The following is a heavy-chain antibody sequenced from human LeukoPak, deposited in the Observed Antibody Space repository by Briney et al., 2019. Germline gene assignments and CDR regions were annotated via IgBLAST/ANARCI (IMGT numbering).Heavy chain of an antibody. Sequence: SETLSLTCTVSGGSISSYYWSWIRQPPGKGLEWIGYIYYSGSTNYNPSLKSRVTISVETSKNQFSLKLSSVTAADTAVYYCAREDIVVVPAADYYYYYMDVWGKGTTVTISS. J-gene: IGHJ6*03. CDR3: AREDIVVVPAADYYYYYMDV. V-gene: IGHV4-59*12. D-gene: IGHD2-2*01. CDR1: GGSISSYY. CDR2: IYYSGST.